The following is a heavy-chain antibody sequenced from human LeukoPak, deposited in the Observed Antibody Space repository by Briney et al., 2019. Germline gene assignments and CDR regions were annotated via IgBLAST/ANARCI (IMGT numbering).Heavy chain of an antibody. Sequence: GGSLRLSCATSGLTFSNYGFHWVRQAPGKGLEWVAFIRFDESYKYYADSVKGRFTISRDNSKNTLYLQMNSLTGEDTAVYYCARGQQLVKTDWGQGTLVTVSS. CDR2: IRFDESYK. J-gene: IGHJ4*02. CDR1: GLTFSNYG. D-gene: IGHD6-13*01. CDR3: ARGQQLVKTD. V-gene: IGHV3-30*02.